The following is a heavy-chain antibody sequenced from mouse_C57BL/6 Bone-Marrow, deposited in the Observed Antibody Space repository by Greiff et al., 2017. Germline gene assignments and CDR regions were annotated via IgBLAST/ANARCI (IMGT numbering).Heavy chain of an antibody. J-gene: IGHJ4*01. CDR3: ARPYYGYDDAMDY. D-gene: IGHD2-9*01. V-gene: IGHV1-4*01. CDR1: GYTFTSYT. CDR2: INPSSGYT. Sequence: VQLQQSGAELARPGASVKMSCKASGYTFTSYTMHWVKQRPGQGLEWIGYINPSSGYTKYNQKFKDKATLTADKSSSTAYMQLSSLTSEDSAVYYCARPYYGYDDAMDYWGQGTSVTVSS.